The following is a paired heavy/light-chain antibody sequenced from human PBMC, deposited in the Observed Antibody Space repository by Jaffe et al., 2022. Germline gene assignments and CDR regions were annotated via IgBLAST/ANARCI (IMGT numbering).Light chain of an antibody. CDR2: DAS. J-gene: IGKJ5*01. CDR1: QSVSTY. CDR3: QQRANWPPIT. V-gene: IGKV3-11*01. Sequence: DIVLTQSPATLSLSPGERATLSCRASQSVSTYLAWYQQKPGQAPRLLIYDASKRATGIPARFSGSGSGTDFTLTISNLEPEDFAVYYCQQRANWPPITFGQGTRLEIK.
Heavy chain of an antibody. D-gene: IGHD2-2*03. CDR3: ASGLFTSYTGHCYSTGCYGGY. J-gene: IGHJ4*02. V-gene: IGHV3-7*01. CDR2: IKPDGSET. Sequence: EVQLVESGGGLVQPGGSLRLSCAASGFTFSSYWMSWVRQAPGMGLQWVANIKPDGSETYSVDSVKGRFTISRDNAKSSLYLQMNSLRAEDTAVYYCASGLFTSYTGHCYSTGCYGGYWGQGTLVTVSS. CDR1: GFTFSSYW.